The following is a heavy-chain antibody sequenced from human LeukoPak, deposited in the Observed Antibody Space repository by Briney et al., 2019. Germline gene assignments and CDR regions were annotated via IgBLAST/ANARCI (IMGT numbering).Heavy chain of an antibody. CDR3: ARRNIAAAALDY. D-gene: IGHD6-13*01. V-gene: IGHV3-23*01. Sequence: GGSLRLSCAASGFTFSRYWMHWVRQAPGKGLEWVSAISGSGGSTYYADSVKGRFTISRDNSKNTLYLQMNSLRAEDTAVYYCARRNIAAAALDYWGQGTLVTVSS. CDR2: ISGSGGST. CDR1: GFTFSRYW. J-gene: IGHJ4*02.